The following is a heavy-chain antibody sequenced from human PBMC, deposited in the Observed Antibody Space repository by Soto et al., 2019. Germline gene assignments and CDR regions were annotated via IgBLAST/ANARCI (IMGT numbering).Heavy chain of an antibody. CDR2: ISGTSNYM. V-gene: IGHV3-21*01. D-gene: IGHD3-10*01. CDR3: AREMIGSGSYDY. Sequence: DVQLVESGGGLVKPGGSLRLSCAASGFTFRSYSMNWVRQAPGKGLEWVSSISGTSNYMYYAASVKGRCTISRDNDKNSLYLQMNRLRAEDTAVYYCAREMIGSGSYDYWGQGILVTVSS. CDR1: GFTFRSYS. J-gene: IGHJ4*02.